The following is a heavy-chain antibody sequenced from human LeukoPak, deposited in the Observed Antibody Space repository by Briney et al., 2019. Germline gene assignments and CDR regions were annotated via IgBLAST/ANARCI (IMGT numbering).Heavy chain of an antibody. CDR1: GGSISSSSYY. J-gene: IGHJ6*03. V-gene: IGHV4-39*01. CDR3: ASELAGYYYYMDV. D-gene: IGHD1-7*01. Sequence: SETLSLTCTVSGGSISSSSYYWGWIRQPPGKGLEWIGSIYYSGSTYYSPSLKSRVTISVDTSKNQFSLKLSSVTAADTAVYYCASELAGYYYYMDVWGKGTTVTVSS. CDR2: IYYSGST.